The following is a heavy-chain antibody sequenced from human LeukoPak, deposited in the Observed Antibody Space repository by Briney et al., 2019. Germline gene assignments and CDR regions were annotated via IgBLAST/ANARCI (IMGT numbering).Heavy chain of an antibody. J-gene: IGHJ6*03. V-gene: IGHV1-69*05. CDR2: TIPIFVTA. D-gene: IGHD3-3*01. CDR1: GGTLTSYA. Sequence: GASVKVSCKASGGTLTSYATTWVRQSPGQGLEWMGGTIPIFVTANSAQKFQGRVTITTDESTSTAYMELSRLRSEDTAVYYCARGGTIFGVVTEANYYYYMDVWGKGTTVTVSS. CDR3: ARGGTIFGVVTEANYYYYMDV.